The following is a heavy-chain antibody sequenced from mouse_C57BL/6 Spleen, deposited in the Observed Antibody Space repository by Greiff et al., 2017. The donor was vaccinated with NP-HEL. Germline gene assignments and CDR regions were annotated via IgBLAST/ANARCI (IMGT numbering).Heavy chain of an antibody. D-gene: IGHD2-1*01. V-gene: IGHV5-17*01. J-gene: IGHJ4*01. CDR3: AKGNYGNYGGDAMDY. CDR1: GFTFSDYG. CDR2: ISSGSSTI. Sequence: EVQGVESGGGLVKPGGSLKLSCAASGFTFSDYGMHWVRQAPEKGLEWVAYISSGSSTIYYADTVKGRFTISRDKAKNTLFLQMTSLRSEDTAMYYCAKGNYGNYGGDAMDYWGQGTSVTVSS.